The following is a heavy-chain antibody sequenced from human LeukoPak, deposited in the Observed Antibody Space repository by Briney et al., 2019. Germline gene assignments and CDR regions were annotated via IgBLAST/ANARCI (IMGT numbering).Heavy chain of an antibody. CDR3: ARAEKPNWGNYYYYCMDV. Sequence: PWASVKVSCKASGYTFTSYGISWVRQAPGQGLEWMGWISAYNGNTNYAQKLQGRVTMTTDTSTSTAYMELRGLRSDDTAVYYCARAEKPNWGNYYYYCMDVWGKGTTVTVSS. V-gene: IGHV1-18*04. D-gene: IGHD7-27*01. CDR2: ISAYNGNT. CDR1: GYTFTSYG. J-gene: IGHJ6*03.